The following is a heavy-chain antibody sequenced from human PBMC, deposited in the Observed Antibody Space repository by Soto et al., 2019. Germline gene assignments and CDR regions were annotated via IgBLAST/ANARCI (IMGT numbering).Heavy chain of an antibody. CDR3: ASGHDAYKVRY. Sequence: PSETLSLTCTVSGGSISSGGTGSYRTWIRQLPGKGLEWIGYIYYTGNTYYNPSLKSRPTISIDTSENQFSLKLTSVTAADTAVYFCASGHDAYKVRYWGQGTLVTVSS. CDR2: IYYTGNT. V-gene: IGHV4-31*03. J-gene: IGHJ4*02. CDR1: GGSISSGGTGSY. D-gene: IGHD1-1*01.